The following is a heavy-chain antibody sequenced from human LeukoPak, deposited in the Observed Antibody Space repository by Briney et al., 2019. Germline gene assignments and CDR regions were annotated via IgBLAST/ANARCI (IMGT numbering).Heavy chain of an antibody. V-gene: IGHV4-38-2*02. D-gene: IGHD3-10*01. Sequence: SETLSLTCTVSGYSISSGYYWGWIRQPPGKGLEWIGSIYYSGTTYYNPSLKSRVTISVDTSKNQFSLKLSSVTAADTAVYYCARQGYYGSGSYTRFDYWGQGTLVTVSS. CDR1: GYSISSGYY. CDR2: IYYSGTT. J-gene: IGHJ4*02. CDR3: ARQGYYGSGSYTRFDY.